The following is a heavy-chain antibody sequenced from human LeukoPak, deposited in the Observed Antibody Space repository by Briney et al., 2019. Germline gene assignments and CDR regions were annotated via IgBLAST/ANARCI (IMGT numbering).Heavy chain of an antibody. D-gene: IGHD3-10*01. J-gene: IGHJ4*02. CDR1: GFTFSSYA. Sequence: GGSLRLSCAASGFTFSSYAMSWVRQAPGKGLEWVSSISGSGDITYYADSVKGRFTISRDNSKNSLYLQMNSLRAEDTAVFYCARERVRGQLDYWGQGAMVAVPS. CDR2: ISGSGDIT. CDR3: ARERVRGQLDY. V-gene: IGHV3-23*01.